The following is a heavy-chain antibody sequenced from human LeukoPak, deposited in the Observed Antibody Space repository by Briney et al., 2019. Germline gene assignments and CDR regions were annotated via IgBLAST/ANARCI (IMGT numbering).Heavy chain of an antibody. J-gene: IGHJ6*03. D-gene: IGHD3-10*01. CDR3: ARARGYYYYMDV. CDR2: IIPIFGTA. CDR1: GGTFTSYA. Sequence: SVTVSCKASGGTFTSYAISWVRQAPGQGLEWMGGIIPIFGTANYAQKFQGRVTITTDESTSTAYMELSSLRSEDTAVYYCARARGYYYYMDVWGKGTTVTVSS. V-gene: IGHV1-69*05.